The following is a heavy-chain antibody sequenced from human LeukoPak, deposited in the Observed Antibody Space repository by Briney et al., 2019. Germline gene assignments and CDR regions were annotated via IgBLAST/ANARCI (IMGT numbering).Heavy chain of an antibody. J-gene: IGHJ5*02. V-gene: IGHV3-15*01. Sequence: GGSLRLSCAASGFAFSNAWMSWVRQAPGKGLEWVGRIKSKTDGGTTDYAAPVEGRFTISRDDSKNTLYLQMNSLKTEDTAVYYCTREYKKDGIAAAGSWGQGTLVTVSS. CDR2: IKSKTDGGTT. CDR1: GFAFSNAW. D-gene: IGHD6-13*01. CDR3: TREYKKDGIAAAGS.